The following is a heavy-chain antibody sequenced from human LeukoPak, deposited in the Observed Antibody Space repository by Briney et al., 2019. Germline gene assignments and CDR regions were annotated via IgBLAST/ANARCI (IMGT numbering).Heavy chain of an antibody. CDR3: ARDARSSSHFDY. Sequence: SETLSRTCTGSGGSINTYYWSWIRQPPGQGLEGIGYIYYSGSTNYNPSLKSRVTISVDTSKNQFSLKLSSVTAADTAVYYCARDARSSSHFDYWGQGTLVTVSS. D-gene: IGHD6-6*01. CDR2: IYYSGST. V-gene: IGHV4-59*01. CDR1: GGSINTYY. J-gene: IGHJ4*02.